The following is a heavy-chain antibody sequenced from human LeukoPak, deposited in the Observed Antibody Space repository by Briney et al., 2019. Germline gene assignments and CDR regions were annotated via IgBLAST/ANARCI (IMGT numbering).Heavy chain of an antibody. V-gene: IGHV3-48*01. J-gene: IGHJ4*02. CDR1: GFTFNSYN. Sequence: GGSLRLACVASGFTFNSYNRNWVRQAPGKGLEWISYISSNSGTIHYADSVRGRFTIYIDQARNSVFLQMNSLRADDTAVYYCARWLVASFPLWGQGTLVAVSS. CDR2: ISSNSGTI. CDR3: ARWLVASFPL. D-gene: IGHD6-19*01.